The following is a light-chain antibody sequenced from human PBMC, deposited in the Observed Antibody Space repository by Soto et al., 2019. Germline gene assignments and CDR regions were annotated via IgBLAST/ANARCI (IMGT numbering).Light chain of an antibody. CDR2: EGS. J-gene: IGLJ2*01. CDR1: SSDDGNYNL. V-gene: IGLV2-23*03. CDR3: CSYAGSFTFDV. Sequence: QSALTQPGSVSGSPGQSITISCTGTSSDDGNYNLVSWFQQFPGKAPKLMIYEGSRRPSGVSNRFSGSKSGNTASLTISGLQAEDEADYYCCSYAGSFTFDVFGGGTKLTVL.